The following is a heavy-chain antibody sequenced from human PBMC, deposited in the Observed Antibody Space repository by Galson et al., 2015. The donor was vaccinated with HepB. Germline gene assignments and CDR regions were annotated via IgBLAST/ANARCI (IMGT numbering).Heavy chain of an antibody. CDR2: INAGNGNT. V-gene: IGHV1-3*01. J-gene: IGHJ5*02. Sequence: SVKVSCKASGYTFTSYAMHWVRQAPGQRLEWMGWINAGNGNTKYSQKFQGRVTITRDTSASTAYMELSSLRSEDTAVYYCARGRHLGYCSSTNCYGSCHWFDPWGQGTLVTVSS. CDR1: GYTFTSYA. D-gene: IGHD2-2*01. CDR3: ARGRHLGYCSSTNCYGSCHWFDP.